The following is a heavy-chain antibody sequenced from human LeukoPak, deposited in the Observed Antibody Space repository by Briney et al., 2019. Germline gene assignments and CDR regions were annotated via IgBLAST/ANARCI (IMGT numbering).Heavy chain of an antibody. CDR2: IYTSGST. V-gene: IGHV4-61*02. CDR3: ARAPYWGSSHFDY. D-gene: IGHD3-16*01. Sequence: PPETLSLTCTVSGGSISSGSYYWSWIRQPAGKGLEWIGRIYTSGSTNYNPSLKSRVTISVDTSKNQFSLKLSSVTAADTAVYYCARAPYWGSSHFDYWGQGTLVTVSS. CDR1: GGSISSGSYY. J-gene: IGHJ4*02.